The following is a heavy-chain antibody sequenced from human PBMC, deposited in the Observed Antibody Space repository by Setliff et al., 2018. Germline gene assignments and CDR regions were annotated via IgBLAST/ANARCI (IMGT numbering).Heavy chain of an antibody. CDR2: IKQDGSVK. CDR3: ARDPFGNPVFDP. V-gene: IGHV3-7*01. Sequence: GGSLRLSCAASGFTFSSYWMNWVRQAPGKGLEWVANIKQDGSVKNYVESVKGRFSISRDNTRNSLYLQMNSLTAEDTAVYYCARDPFGNPVFDPWGQGTLVTVSS. CDR1: GFTFSSYW. J-gene: IGHJ5*02. D-gene: IGHD3-10*01.